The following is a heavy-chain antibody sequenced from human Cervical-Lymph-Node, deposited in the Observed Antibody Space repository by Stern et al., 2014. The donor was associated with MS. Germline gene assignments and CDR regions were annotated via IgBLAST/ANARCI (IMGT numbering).Heavy chain of an antibody. Sequence: MQLDELAAEVRKPGSSVQVSCKASGGTFSNSGISWVRPAPGQGLEWMGGIIPLFGTTNSAQKFQGRVTITADKSTGTAFLELRSLTSDDTAVYYCARDLGVGPTAYWGQGTLVTVSS. CDR3: ARDLGVGPTAY. CDR2: IIPLFGTT. J-gene: IGHJ4*02. D-gene: IGHD1-26*01. CDR1: GGTFSNSG. V-gene: IGHV1-69*06.